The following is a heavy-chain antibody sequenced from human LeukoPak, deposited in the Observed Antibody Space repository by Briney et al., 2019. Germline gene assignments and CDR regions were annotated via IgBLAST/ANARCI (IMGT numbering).Heavy chain of an antibody. CDR2: ISGSGGST. CDR3: AKKGIFGVVIIPVYYFDY. J-gene: IGHJ4*02. D-gene: IGHD3-3*01. V-gene: IGHV3-23*01. Sequence: GGSLRLSCAASGFTFSSYAMSWVRRAPGKGLEWVSAISGSGGSTYYADSVKGRFTISRDNSKNTLYLQMNSLRAEDTAVYYCAKKGIFGVVIIPVYYFDYWGQGTLVTVSS. CDR1: GFTFSSYA.